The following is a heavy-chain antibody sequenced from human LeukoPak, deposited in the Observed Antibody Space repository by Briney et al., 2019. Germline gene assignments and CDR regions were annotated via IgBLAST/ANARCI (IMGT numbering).Heavy chain of an antibody. D-gene: IGHD6-19*01. J-gene: IGHJ5*02. CDR1: GGSIRSYS. CDR3: ARKRRRGAVAVHNWFDP. V-gene: IGHV4-4*07. Sequence: SETLSLTCTVSGGSIRSYSWEWIGRMYNSGSTNYKASLKSRVSMSEDTSKSQFSLKLSSVTAADTAVYYCARKRRRGAVAVHNWFDPWGQGTLVTVSS. CDR2: MYNSGST.